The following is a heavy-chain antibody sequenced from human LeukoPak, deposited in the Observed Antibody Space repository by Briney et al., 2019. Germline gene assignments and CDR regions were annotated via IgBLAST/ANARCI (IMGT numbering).Heavy chain of an antibody. CDR1: GGSISSYY. CDR3: ARGKVVAGTPGQNSWDS. J-gene: IGHJ4*02. CDR2: IYTSGTT. Sequence: SETLSLTCTVSGGSISSYYWNWIRQPAGRGLEWIGRIYTSGTTNYNPSLKSRVTMSVDTSKNQFSLRLSSVTAADTAVYYCARGKVVAGTPGQNSWDSWGQGTLVTVSS. D-gene: IGHD6-19*01. V-gene: IGHV4-4*07.